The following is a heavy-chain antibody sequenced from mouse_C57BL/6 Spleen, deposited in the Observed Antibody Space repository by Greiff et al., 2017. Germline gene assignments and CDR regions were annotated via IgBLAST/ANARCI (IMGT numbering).Heavy chain of an antibody. CDR1: GYTFTDYN. D-gene: IGHD2-4*01. J-gene: IGHJ4*01. V-gene: IGHV1-18*01. CDR3: ARRDYPYAMDY. Sequence: VQLKESGPELVKPGASVKIPCKASGYTFTDYNMDWVKQSHGKSLEWIGDINPNNGGTIYNQKFKGKATLTVDKSSSTAYMGLRSLTSEATAVYYCARRDYPYAMDYWGQGTSVTVSS. CDR2: INPNNGGT.